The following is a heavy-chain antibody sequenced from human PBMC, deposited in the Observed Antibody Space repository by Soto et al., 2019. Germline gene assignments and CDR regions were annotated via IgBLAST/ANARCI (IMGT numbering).Heavy chain of an antibody. Sequence: SVKVSCKASGYGFTVYTISWVRQAPGQGLEWMGRIIPILGIANYAQKFQGRVTITADKSTSTAYMELSSLRSEDTAVYYCARSDIVVVVADTANAFDIWGQGTMVT. CDR1: GYGFTVYT. CDR2: IIPILGIA. D-gene: IGHD2-15*01. CDR3: ARSDIVVVVADTANAFDI. V-gene: IGHV1-69*02. J-gene: IGHJ3*02.